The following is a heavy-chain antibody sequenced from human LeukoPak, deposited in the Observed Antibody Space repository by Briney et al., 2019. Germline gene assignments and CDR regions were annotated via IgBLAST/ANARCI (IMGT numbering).Heavy chain of an antibody. V-gene: IGHV3-49*03. J-gene: IGHJ2*01. CDR3: GRVAITAPDRHWYFDL. Sequence: GGSLRLSCTASGFSFYDYAMSWFRQAPGKGLEWVGFIRSNIYGGAAEYAASVKGRFTISRDDSKTSVYLQMNSLKTEDTAVFYCGRVAITAPDRHWYFDLWGRGTLVTVSS. CDR1: GFSFYDYA. CDR2: IRSNIYGGAA. D-gene: IGHD1-26*01.